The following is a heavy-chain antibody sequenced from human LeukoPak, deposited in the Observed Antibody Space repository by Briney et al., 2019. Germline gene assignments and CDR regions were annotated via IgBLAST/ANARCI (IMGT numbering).Heavy chain of an antibody. J-gene: IGHJ4*02. Sequence: GGSLRLSCTASGINLNNTWMSWVRQAPGKGLEWVGRIKSRADGGTTETAAPVKGGFTISRSDSENTLFLLMDSLKVEDTAVYYCATTWSSRKGFDYWGQGTLVSVSS. CDR1: GINLNNTW. CDR3: ATTWSSRKGFDY. D-gene: IGHD3-10*01. CDR2: IKSRADGGTT. V-gene: IGHV3-15*01.